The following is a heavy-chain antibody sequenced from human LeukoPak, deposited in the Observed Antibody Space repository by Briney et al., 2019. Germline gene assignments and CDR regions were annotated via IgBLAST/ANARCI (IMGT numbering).Heavy chain of an antibody. J-gene: IGHJ6*03. CDR2: ISPTSGGT. V-gene: IGHV1-2*02. D-gene: IGHD3-10*01. Sequence: ASVKVSCKVSGYTLTELSMHWVRQAPGQGLEWMGWISPTSGGTNYAQKFQGRVTMTRDTSISTAYMELRRLRSDDTAVYYCAREAYASGSFRTDYYYMDVWGKGTTVTISS. CDR1: GYTLTELS. CDR3: AREAYASGSFRTDYYYMDV.